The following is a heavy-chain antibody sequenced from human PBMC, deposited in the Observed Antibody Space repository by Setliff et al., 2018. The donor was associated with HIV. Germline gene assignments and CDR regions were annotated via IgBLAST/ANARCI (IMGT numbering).Heavy chain of an antibody. CDR2: LHLSGDT. CDR3: ARDQPQDYDSLTGYYTGRYFDY. D-gene: IGHD3-9*01. CDR1: GDSINSGTYY. V-gene: IGHV4-61*02. Sequence: SETLSLTCTVSGDSINSGTYYWSWIRQPAGKGLECIGRLHLSGDTNYNPSLKSRVTMSIDTSKNQFSLKLTSVTAADTAVYYCARDQPQDYDSLTGYYTGRYFDYWGRGTLVTVSS. J-gene: IGHJ4*02.